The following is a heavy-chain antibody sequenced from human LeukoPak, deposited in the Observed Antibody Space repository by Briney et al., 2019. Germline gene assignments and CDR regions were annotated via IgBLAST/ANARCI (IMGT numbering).Heavy chain of an antibody. D-gene: IGHD3-22*01. CDR3: ARDDYYDSSGYYGDWYFDL. CDR1: GGSISSGSYY. CDR2: IYTSGST. J-gene: IGHJ2*01. V-gene: IGHV4-61*02. Sequence: PSQTLSLTCTVSGGSISSGSYYWGWIRQPGGRGLEWIVRIYTSGSTNYNPSLNFPVTISVATSKTQFSLKLSSVTAADTAVYYCARDDYYDSSGYYGDWYFDLWGRGTLVTVSS.